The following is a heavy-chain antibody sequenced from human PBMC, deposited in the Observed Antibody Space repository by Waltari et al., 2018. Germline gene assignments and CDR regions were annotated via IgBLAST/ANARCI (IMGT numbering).Heavy chain of an antibody. CDR1: GATFSSYA. J-gene: IGHJ4*02. V-gene: IGHV1-69*12. Sequence: QVQLVQSGAEVKKPGSSVKVSCKASGATFSSYAISWVRKAPGQGREWMGGMLPSCGTANYAQKFQGRVTITADESTSKAYMELSSLRSEDTAVYYCARDPLSSPPEWGQGTLVTVSS. D-gene: IGHD6-13*01. CDR2: MLPSCGTA. CDR3: ARDPLSSPPE.